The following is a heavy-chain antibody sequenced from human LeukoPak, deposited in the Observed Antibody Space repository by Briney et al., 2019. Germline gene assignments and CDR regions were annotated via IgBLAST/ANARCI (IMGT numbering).Heavy chain of an antibody. CDR1: GYSISSGYY. Sequence: PSETLSLTCTVSGYSISSGYYWGWIRQPPGKGLEWIGSIYHSGSTYYNPSLKSRVTISVDTSKNQFSLKLSSVTAADTAVYYCARVGMYYYDSSGYLLENPFDYWGQGTLVTVSS. CDR3: ARVGMYYYDSSGYLLENPFDY. V-gene: IGHV4-38-2*02. CDR2: IYHSGST. J-gene: IGHJ4*02. D-gene: IGHD3-22*01.